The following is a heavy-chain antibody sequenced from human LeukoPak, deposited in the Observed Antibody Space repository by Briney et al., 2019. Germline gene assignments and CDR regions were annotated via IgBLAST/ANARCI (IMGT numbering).Heavy chain of an antibody. V-gene: IGHV4-4*02. J-gene: IGHJ4*02. CDR1: GGSISSSNW. Sequence: SETLSLTCAVSGGSISSSNWWSWVRQPPGKGLEWIGEIYHSGSTNYNPSLKSRVTISVDTSKNQFSLKLSSVTTADTAVYYCARVPKSPGYSSGWSFDYWGQGTLVTVSS. CDR2: IYHSGST. D-gene: IGHD6-19*01. CDR3: ARVPKSPGYSSGWSFDY.